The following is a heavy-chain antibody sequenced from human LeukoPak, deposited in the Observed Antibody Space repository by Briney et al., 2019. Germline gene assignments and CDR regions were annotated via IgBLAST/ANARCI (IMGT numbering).Heavy chain of an antibody. V-gene: IGHV4-59*01. CDR3: ARGADSRSYYFGLDV. J-gene: IGHJ6*02. Sequence: SETLSLTCSVSGVSITTYFWSWIRQSPGKGLEWIGYMYYGGSTTYNPSLKSRVAISIDTSKNQFSLKLTSVTAGDTAVYYCARGADSRSYYFGLDVWGQGTTVTVSS. D-gene: IGHD6-13*01. CDR1: GVSITTYF. CDR2: MYYGGST.